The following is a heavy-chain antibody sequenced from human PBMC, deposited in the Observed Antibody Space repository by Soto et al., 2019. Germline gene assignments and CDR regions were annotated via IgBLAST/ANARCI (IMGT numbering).Heavy chain of an antibody. CDR1: GFTFSSYG. D-gene: IGHD4-17*01. Sequence: GGSLRLSCAASGFTFSSYGMHWVRQAPGKGLEWVAVISYDGSNKYYADSVKGRFTISRDNSKNTLYLQMNSLRAEDTAVYYCAKDLGMTTVTTGAFDIWGQGTMVTVSS. CDR3: AKDLGMTTVTTGAFDI. J-gene: IGHJ3*02. CDR2: ISYDGSNK. V-gene: IGHV3-30*18.